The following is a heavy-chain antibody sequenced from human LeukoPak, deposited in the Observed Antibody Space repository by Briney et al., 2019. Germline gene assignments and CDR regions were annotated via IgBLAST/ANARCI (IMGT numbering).Heavy chain of an antibody. D-gene: IGHD2-2*01. CDR2: IHDSGST. CDR3: AGETYCSSTSCFAEYFQH. V-gene: IGHV4-30-4*01. CDR1: GASISSGDYH. J-gene: IGHJ1*01. Sequence: SETLSLTCTVSGASISSGDYHWNWIRQPPGKGLEWIGFIHDSGSTYYNPSLKSRVTISVDTSKNQFSLKLSSVTAADTAVYYCAGETYCSSTSCFAEYFQHWGQGTLVTVSS.